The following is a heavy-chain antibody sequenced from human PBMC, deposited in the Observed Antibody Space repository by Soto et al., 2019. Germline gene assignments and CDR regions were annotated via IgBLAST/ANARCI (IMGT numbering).Heavy chain of an antibody. V-gene: IGHV3-9*01. D-gene: IGHD3-3*01. CDR2: ISWNSGSI. CDR1: GFTFDDYA. J-gene: IGHJ4*02. CDR3: AKDSYDFWSGPMGY. Sequence: PGGSLRLSCAASGFTFDDYAMHWVRQAPGKGLEWVSGISWNSGSIGYADSVKSRFTISRDNAKNSLYLQMNSLRAEDTALYYCAKDSYDFWSGPMGYWGQGTLVTVSS.